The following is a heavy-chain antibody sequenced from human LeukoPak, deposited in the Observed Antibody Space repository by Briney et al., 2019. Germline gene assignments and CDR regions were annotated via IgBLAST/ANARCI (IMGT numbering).Heavy chain of an antibody. J-gene: IGHJ5*02. CDR1: EFTFSHFA. D-gene: IGHD6-13*01. CDR3: VKHVGSRWSNNRFDP. V-gene: IGHV3-23*01. Sequence: GGSLRLSCAVSEFTFSHFAMHWVRQAPGKGLEWVSAVSRFGGTTYYADSAKGRFTISRDNSNNTVYLQMNSLRVGDTALYYCVKHVGSRWSNNRFDPWGQGTLVTVS. CDR2: VSRFGGTT.